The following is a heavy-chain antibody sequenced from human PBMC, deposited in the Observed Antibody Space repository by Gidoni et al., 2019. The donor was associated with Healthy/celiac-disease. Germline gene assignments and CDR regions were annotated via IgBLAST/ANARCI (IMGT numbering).Heavy chain of an antibody. Sequence: QVQLQESGPGLVKPSQTLSLTCTVSGGYISSGGYYWRWIRQHPGKGLEWIGYIYYSGSTYYNPSLKSRVTISVDTSNNQFSLKLSSVTAADTAVYYCARDVVVPAATGYYYYGMDVWGQGTTVTVSS. D-gene: IGHD2-2*01. CDR1: GGYISSGGYY. CDR3: ARDVVVPAATGYYYYGMDV. J-gene: IGHJ6*02. CDR2: IYYSGST. V-gene: IGHV4-31*03.